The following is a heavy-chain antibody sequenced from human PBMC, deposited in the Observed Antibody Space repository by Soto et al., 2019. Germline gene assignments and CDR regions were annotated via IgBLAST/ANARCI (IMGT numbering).Heavy chain of an antibody. J-gene: IGHJ4*02. CDR3: CRVGPSAKSPDY. CDR2: SRNRVNNLST. CDR1: AVSEFSFSDQY. Sequence: VQVEESGGCLVLPGGSLRLSCTVSAVSEFSFSDQYMDWVRQAPGKGLEWVGRSRNRVNNLSTAYAASVQGRFTISRDESKNTVYLQMNSLKTDDTAVYYGCRVGPSAKSPDYWGQGTLVTVSS. D-gene: IGHD2-15*01. V-gene: IGHV3-72*01.